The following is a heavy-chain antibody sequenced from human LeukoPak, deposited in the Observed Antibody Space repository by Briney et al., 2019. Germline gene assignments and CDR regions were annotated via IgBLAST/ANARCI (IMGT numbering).Heavy chain of an antibody. D-gene: IGHD5-12*01. CDR1: GFTFSGYS. CDR2: ISSSSTTT. J-gene: IGHJ4*02. CDR3: ARGGSGYSAYDFDY. Sequence: PGGSLRLSCAASGFTFSGYSMSWVRQAPGKGLEWVSYISSSSTTTYYTDPVEGRFTISRDNAKKSLFLQMNSLRAEDTAVHYCARGGSGYSAYDFDYWGQGILVTVSS. V-gene: IGHV3-48*01.